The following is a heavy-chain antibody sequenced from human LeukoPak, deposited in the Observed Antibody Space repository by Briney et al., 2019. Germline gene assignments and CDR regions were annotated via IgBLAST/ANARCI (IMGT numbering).Heavy chain of an antibody. Sequence: SGGSLRLSGAASGFTFSSYWMSWVRQAPGKGLEWVANIKQDGSEKYYVDSVKGRFTISRDNAKNSLYLQMNSLRAEDTAVYYCARDPYTVTSYYYYMDAWGKGTTVTVSS. D-gene: IGHD4-17*01. CDR2: IKQDGSEK. V-gene: IGHV3-7*01. CDR1: GFTFSSYW. CDR3: ARDPYTVTSYYYYMDA. J-gene: IGHJ6*03.